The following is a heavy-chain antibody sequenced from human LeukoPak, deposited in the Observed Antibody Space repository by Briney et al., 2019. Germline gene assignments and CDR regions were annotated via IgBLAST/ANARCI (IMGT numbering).Heavy chain of an antibody. CDR2: ISYNGGSK. CDR3: AKAPALIVATILVYFDY. CDR1: GFTFNRYA. J-gene: IGHJ4*02. Sequence: PGGSLRLSCAASGFTFNRYAMSWVRQAPGKGLEWVSGISYNGGSKFYADSVKGRFTISRDNSKNTLYLQMNSLRAEDTAVYYCAKAPALIVATILVYFDYWGQGTLVTVSS. V-gene: IGHV3-23*01. D-gene: IGHD5-12*01.